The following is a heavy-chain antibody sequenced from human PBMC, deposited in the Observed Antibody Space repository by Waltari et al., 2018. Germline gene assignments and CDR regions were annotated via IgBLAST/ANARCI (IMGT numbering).Heavy chain of an antibody. CDR1: GSTFIGYN. J-gene: IGHJ4*02. V-gene: IGHV1-2*06. CDR3: ARREHFGDSLDY. D-gene: IGHD3-16*01. Sequence: QVQLVQSGAEVKKPGASVRVSCKASGSTFIGYNIHGVRQAPGQGLEWMGRINPTTGDTKFAQNFRVRVTMTRDTSISTAYMELSGLRSDDTAMYFCARREHFGDSLDYWGQGTLVAVSS. CDR2: INPTTGDT.